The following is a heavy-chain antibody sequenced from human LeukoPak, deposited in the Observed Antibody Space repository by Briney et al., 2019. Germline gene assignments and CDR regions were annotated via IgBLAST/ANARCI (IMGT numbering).Heavy chain of an antibody. CDR2: IIAYNGNT. V-gene: IGHV1-18*01. Sequence: ASVKVSCKAPGYTFTSYGISWVRQAPGQGLEWMGWIIAYNGNTNYAQKLQGRVTMTTDTSTSTAYMELRSLRSDDTAVYYCARGSWIQLPADAFDIWGQGTMVTVSS. CDR1: GYTFTSYG. D-gene: IGHD5-18*01. J-gene: IGHJ3*02. CDR3: ARGSWIQLPADAFDI.